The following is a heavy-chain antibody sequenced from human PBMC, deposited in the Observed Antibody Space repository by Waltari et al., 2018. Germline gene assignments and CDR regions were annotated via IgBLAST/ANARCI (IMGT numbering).Heavy chain of an antibody. V-gene: IGHV4-38-2*01. Sequence: QVQLQESGPGLVKPSETLSLTCAVSGYSISRGYYWGWIRRPPGKGRECIGSNYHSGSTNNIPSIKSRVTISVDTSKNQSSRKLSSVTAADTAVYYCARQYNDYIWAIYRSLYFDYWGQGTLVTVSS. CDR2: NYHSGST. D-gene: IGHD3-16*02. J-gene: IGHJ4*02. CDR1: GYSISRGYY. CDR3: ARQYNDYIWAIYRSLYFDY.